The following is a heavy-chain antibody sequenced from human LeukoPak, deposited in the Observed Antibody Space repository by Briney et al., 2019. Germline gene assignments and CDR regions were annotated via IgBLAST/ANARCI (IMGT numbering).Heavy chain of an antibody. CDR1: GGSISSHY. Sequence: SETLSPTCTVSGGSISSHYWSWIRQPPGKGLEWIGYIYYSGSTNYNPSLKSRVTISVDTSKNQFSLKLSSVTAADTAVYYCARDNVDSSSWYGGYYYYYMDVWGKGTTVTVSS. J-gene: IGHJ6*03. CDR2: IYYSGST. CDR3: ARDNVDSSSWYGGYYYYYMDV. V-gene: IGHV4-59*11. D-gene: IGHD6-13*01.